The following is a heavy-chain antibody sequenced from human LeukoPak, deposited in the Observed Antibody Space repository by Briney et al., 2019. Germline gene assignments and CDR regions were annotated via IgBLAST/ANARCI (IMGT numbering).Heavy chain of an antibody. CDR1: GFTFNTYA. J-gene: IGHJ4*02. V-gene: IGHV3-23*01. CDR2: ISGSGDST. CDR3: AKELREGRFTAMVQIDY. D-gene: IGHD5-18*01. Sequence: GGSLRLSCAASGFTFNTYATNWVRQAPGKGLEWVSAISGSGDSTYYAYPVKGRFTISRDNSRNTLALQMNSLRDDDTAVFYCAKELREGRFTAMVQIDYWGQGTLVTVSS.